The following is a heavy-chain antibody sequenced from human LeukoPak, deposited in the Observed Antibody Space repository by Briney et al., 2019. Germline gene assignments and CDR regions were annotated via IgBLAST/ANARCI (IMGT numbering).Heavy chain of an antibody. CDR2: INWNGGST. V-gene: IGHV3-20*04. CDR3: AKGMVRGAIRYFDL. Sequence: GGSLRLSCAASGFTFDDYGMSWVRQAPGKGLEWVSGINWNGGSTGYADSVKGRFTISRDNSKNTLYLQMNSLRAEDTAVYYCAKGMVRGAIRYFDLWGRGTLVTVSS. J-gene: IGHJ2*01. CDR1: GFTFDDYG. D-gene: IGHD3-10*01.